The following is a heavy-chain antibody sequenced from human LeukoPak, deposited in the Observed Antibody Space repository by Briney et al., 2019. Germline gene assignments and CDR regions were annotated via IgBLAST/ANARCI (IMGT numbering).Heavy chain of an antibody. CDR1: GYTLTELS. V-gene: IGHV1-24*01. J-gene: IGHJ4*02. CDR3: ATCVLVRGVIMGGFDY. Sequence: ASVKVSCKVSGYTLTELSMHWVRQAPGKGLEWMGGFGPEDGETIYAQKFQGRVTMTEDTSTDTAYMELSSLRSEDTAVYYCATCVLVRGVIMGGFDYWGQGTLVTVSS. CDR2: FGPEDGET. D-gene: IGHD3-10*01.